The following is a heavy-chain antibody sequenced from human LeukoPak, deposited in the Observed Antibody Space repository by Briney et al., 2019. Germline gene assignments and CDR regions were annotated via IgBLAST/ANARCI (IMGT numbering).Heavy chain of an antibody. J-gene: IGHJ4*02. V-gene: IGHV1-69-2*01. CDR3: ATGGVVVPAAKDY. Sequence: ASVKVSCKVSGYTFTDYYMRWVQQAPGKGLEWMGLVDPEDGETIYAEKFQGRVTITADTSTDTAYMELSSLRSEDTAVYYCATGGVVVPAAKDYWGQGTLVTVSS. CDR2: VDPEDGET. D-gene: IGHD2-2*01. CDR1: GYTFTDYY.